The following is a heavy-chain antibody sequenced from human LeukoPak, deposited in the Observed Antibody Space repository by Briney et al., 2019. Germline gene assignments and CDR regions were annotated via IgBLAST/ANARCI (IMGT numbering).Heavy chain of an antibody. V-gene: IGHV4-39*01. CDR2: IYYSGST. CDR1: GGSISSSSYY. Sequence: SETLSLTCTVSGGSISSSSYYWGWIRQPPGKGLEWIGSIYYSGSTYYNPSLKSRVTISVDTSKNQFSLKLSSVTAADTAVYYCASRYSSSCFDPWGLGTLVTVSS. CDR3: ASRYSSSCFDP. J-gene: IGHJ5*02. D-gene: IGHD6-13*01.